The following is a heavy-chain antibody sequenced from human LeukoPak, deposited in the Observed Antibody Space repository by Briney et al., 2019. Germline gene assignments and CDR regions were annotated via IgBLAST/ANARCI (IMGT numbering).Heavy chain of an antibody. Sequence: GGSLRLSCAASGFTVSSNYMSWVRQAPGKGLEWVSVIYSGGSTYYADSVKGRFTISRDNSKNTLYLQMNSLRAEDTAVYYCVRELGAPAAGAFDLWGQGTLVTVSS. CDR1: GFTVSSNY. V-gene: IGHV3-66*01. CDR2: IYSGGST. D-gene: IGHD3-3*02. CDR3: VRELGAPAAGAFDL. J-gene: IGHJ3*01.